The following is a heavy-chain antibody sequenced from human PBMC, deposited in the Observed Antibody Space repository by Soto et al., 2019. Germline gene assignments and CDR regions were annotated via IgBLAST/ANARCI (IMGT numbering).Heavy chain of an antibody. CDR2: ISYDGSDK. V-gene: IGHV3-30*18. CDR1: GFTFNNSG. D-gene: IGHD5-12*01. CDR3: VKDRVPGAYGNYYGMDV. Sequence: GGSLRLSCRVSGFTFNNSGMHWVRQAPGKGLEWMAVISYDGSDKYYADFVKGRVIISRDNSKNTLNLEMNSLRAEDTATYYCVKDRVPGAYGNYYGMDVWGQGTTVTVSS. J-gene: IGHJ6*02.